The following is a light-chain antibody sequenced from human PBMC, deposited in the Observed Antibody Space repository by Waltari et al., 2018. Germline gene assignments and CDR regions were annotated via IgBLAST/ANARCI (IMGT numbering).Light chain of an antibody. J-gene: IGKJ2*02. CDR3: HPYNTLPPGT. CDR2: DAS. V-gene: IGKV3-15*01. Sequence: EIVMTQSPATLYVSPGERATLSCRASQTVNANLAWYQRTPGQAPRLLIYDASKRSTVIPARFNGSGSGTDFTLTISSLQSEDFGIYYCHPYNTLPPGTVGQGTKLDNK. CDR1: QTVNAN.